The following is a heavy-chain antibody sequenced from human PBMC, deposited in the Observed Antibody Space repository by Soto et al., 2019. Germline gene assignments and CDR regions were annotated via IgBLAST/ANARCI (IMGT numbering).Heavy chain of an antibody. V-gene: IGHV3-23*01. CDR1: GFTFSSYA. CDR2: ISGSGGST. J-gene: IGHJ4*02. D-gene: IGHD1-7*01. CDR3: AKDGGGSRLWNYVVPYFDY. Sequence: EVQLLESGGGLVQPGGSLRLSCAASGFTFSSYAMSWVRQAPGKGLEWVSAISGSGGSTYYADSVKGRFTISRDNSKNTLYLQMNRLRDEDTAVYYCAKDGGGSRLWNYVVPYFDYWGQGTLVTVSS.